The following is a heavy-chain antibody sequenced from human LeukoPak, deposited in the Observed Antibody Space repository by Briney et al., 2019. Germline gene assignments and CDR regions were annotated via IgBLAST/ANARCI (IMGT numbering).Heavy chain of an antibody. V-gene: IGHV3-53*01. CDR2: IYSGSNT. J-gene: IGHJ4*02. CDR1: GSTVSSSY. CDR3: ARSLGGNPDY. Sequence: PGGSLRLSCVLSGSTVSSSYMAWVRQAPGKGLEWVSVIYSGSNTYYADSAKGRFTISRDNSENTVYLQMNSLRAEDTAVYYCARSLGGNPDYCGQGTLVTVSS. D-gene: IGHD4-23*01.